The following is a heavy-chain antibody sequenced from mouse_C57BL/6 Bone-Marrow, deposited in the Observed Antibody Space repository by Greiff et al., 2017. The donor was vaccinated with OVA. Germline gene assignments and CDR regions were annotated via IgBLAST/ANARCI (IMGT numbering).Heavy chain of an antibody. CDR2: IDPANGNT. D-gene: IGHD1-1*01. CDR1: GFNIKNTY. Sequence: VQLQQPVAELVRPGASVKLSCTASGFNIKNTYMHWVKQRPEQGLEWIGRIDPANGNTKYAPKFQGKATITADTASNTAYLQLSSLTSEDTAIYYGASNYYGSSYWYCEGWGTGTTVTVSS. V-gene: IGHV14-3*01. J-gene: IGHJ1*03. CDR3: ASNYYGSSYWYCEG.